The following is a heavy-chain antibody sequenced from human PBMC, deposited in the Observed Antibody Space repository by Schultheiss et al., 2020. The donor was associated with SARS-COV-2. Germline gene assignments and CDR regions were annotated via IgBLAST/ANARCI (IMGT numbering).Heavy chain of an antibody. CDR3: ARGGGGGIAARHYYYYYYMDV. J-gene: IGHJ6*03. CDR2: IQYDGLNN. V-gene: IGHV3-30*02. D-gene: IGHD6-6*01. CDR1: GFNFRSNN. Sequence: GESLKISCAASGFNFRSNNMHWVRQAPGKGLEWMAFIQYDGLNNYYAESVKGRFTISRDNSKNTLYLQMNSLRDEDTAVYYCARGGGGGIAARHYYYYYYMDVWGKGTTVTVSS.